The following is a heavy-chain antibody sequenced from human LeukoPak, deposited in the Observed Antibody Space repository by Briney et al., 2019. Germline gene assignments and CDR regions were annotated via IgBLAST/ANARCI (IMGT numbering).Heavy chain of an antibody. CDR3: AREYDSSGYYSYYFDC. J-gene: IGHJ4*02. V-gene: IGHV4-4*07. Sequence: SETLSLTCTVSGGSISSYYWSWIRQPAGKGLEWIGRFYSSGSTNYNPSLKSRLTMSVDTSKNQFSLKLSSVTAADTAVYYCAREYDSSGYYSYYFDCWGQGTLVTVSS. CDR1: GGSISSYY. CDR2: FYSSGST. D-gene: IGHD3-22*01.